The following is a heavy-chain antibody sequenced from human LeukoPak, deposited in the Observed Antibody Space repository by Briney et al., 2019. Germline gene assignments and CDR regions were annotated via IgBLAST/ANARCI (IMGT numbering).Heavy chain of an antibody. V-gene: IGHV4-59*01. J-gene: IGHJ4*02. CDR1: GGSISSYY. CDR2: IYNSGST. D-gene: IGHD3-9*01. Sequence: PSQTLSLTCTVAGGSISSYYWSWIRQPPGKGLDWIGYIYNSGSTNYNPSLKSRVTISVDTSKNQLSLKLSSLTAADTAVYYCARGFRFLGDNLTGYSFQLDYWGQGTLVTVPS. CDR3: ARGFRFLGDNLTGYSFQLDY.